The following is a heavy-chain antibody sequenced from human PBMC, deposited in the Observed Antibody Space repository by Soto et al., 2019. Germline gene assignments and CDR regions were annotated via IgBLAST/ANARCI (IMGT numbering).Heavy chain of an antibody. J-gene: IGHJ6*02. D-gene: IGHD2-2*01. V-gene: IGHV3-49*04. CDR1: GFTFGDYA. CDR2: IRSYANGGTT. Sequence: GGSLRLSCTASGFTFGDYAVSWVRQAPGKGLEWIGFIRSYANGGTTEYAASVRNRFTTSRDDSKGVAYLQMNSLKAEDTAVFYCSIAYCSTTSCHYYYGMDVWGPGTAVTVSS. CDR3: SIAYCSTTSCHYYYGMDV.